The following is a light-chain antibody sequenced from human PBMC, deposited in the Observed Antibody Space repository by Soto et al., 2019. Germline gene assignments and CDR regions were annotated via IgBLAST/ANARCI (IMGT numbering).Light chain of an antibody. CDR1: QAINNN. CDR2: GAS. Sequence: VLTQAPDTLSVSPGERATLSCRASQAINNNVAWYQLKDGQVPRLLIYGASTRAADVPARFSGGGSGTEFTLTISSLQSEDVAEYHCQQYNNWPQTFGQGTKVEIK. CDR3: QQYNNWPQT. J-gene: IGKJ1*01. V-gene: IGKV3-15*01.